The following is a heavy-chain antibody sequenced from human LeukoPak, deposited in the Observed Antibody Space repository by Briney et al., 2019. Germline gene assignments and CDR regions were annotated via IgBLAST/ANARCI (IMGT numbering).Heavy chain of an antibody. Sequence: SETLSLTCAVYGGSFSGYYWSWIRQPPGKGLEWIGEINHSGSTNYNPSLKSRVTISVDTSKNQFSLKLSSVTAADTAVYYCARVRFLPGYCSSTSCYTLYYYCGMDVWGQGTTVTVSS. CDR3: ARVRFLPGYCSSTSCYTLYYYCGMDV. CDR2: INHSGST. J-gene: IGHJ6*02. CDR1: GGSFSGYY. V-gene: IGHV4-34*01. D-gene: IGHD2-2*02.